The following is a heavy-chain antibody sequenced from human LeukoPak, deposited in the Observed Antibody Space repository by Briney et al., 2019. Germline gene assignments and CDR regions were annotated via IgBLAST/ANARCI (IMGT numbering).Heavy chain of an antibody. CDR1: GFTFDIYG. J-gene: IGHJ4*02. D-gene: IGHD3-16*01. CDR2: ISSGSSPK. Sequence: PGGSLRLSCAASGFTFDIYGMNWIRQAPGKGLEWVSHISSGSSPKYYADSVRGRFTISRDNAKKSLYLQMNSLRVEDTAVYCCARGDDGAYWGQGTLVTVSS. V-gene: IGHV3-48*04. CDR3: ARGDDGAY.